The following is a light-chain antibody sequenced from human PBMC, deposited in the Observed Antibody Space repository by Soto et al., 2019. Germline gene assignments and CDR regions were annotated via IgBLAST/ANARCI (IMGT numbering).Light chain of an antibody. CDR3: QHSYSAPLT. Sequence: MTESHLSLPATQRERVTITCRASRSISSSLNWYQKKPGKAPNLLIYDASSLQSGVPSRFSGSGSGIDLTLTIGSLKPEYFATYYCQHSYSAPLTFGQGTRLETK. CDR2: DAS. CDR1: RSISSS. J-gene: IGKJ5*01. V-gene: IGKV1-39*01.